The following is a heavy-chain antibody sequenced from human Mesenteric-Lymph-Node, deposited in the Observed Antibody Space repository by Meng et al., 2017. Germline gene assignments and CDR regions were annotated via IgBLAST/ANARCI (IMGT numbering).Heavy chain of an antibody. CDR1: GFTFSRYG. CDR2: IWYDESNR. J-gene: IGHJ4*02. Sequence: QVQLVESGGGVVQPGRSLRLSLAASGFTFSRYGFHWVRQAPGKGLEWVATIWYDESNRYYADSVKGRFTISRDNSKNTLYLQMNNLGAEDTALYYCARDGHAYNYDYWGQGTLVTVSS. CDR3: ARDGHAYNYDY. V-gene: IGHV3-33*01. D-gene: IGHD5-24*01.